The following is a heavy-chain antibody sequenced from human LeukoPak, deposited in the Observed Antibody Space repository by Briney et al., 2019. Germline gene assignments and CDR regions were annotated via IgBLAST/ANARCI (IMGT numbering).Heavy chain of an antibody. Sequence: GGSLRLSCAASGFTFSNYWMHWVRQAPGKGLEWVANIKQDGSEKYYVDSVKGRFTISRDNAKNSLYLQMNSLRAEDTAVYYCTRRLYCSGGSCHTTDYWGQGTLVTVSS. CDR2: IKQDGSEK. CDR1: GFTFSNYW. J-gene: IGHJ4*02. D-gene: IGHD2-15*01. V-gene: IGHV3-7*01. CDR3: TRRLYCSGGSCHTTDY.